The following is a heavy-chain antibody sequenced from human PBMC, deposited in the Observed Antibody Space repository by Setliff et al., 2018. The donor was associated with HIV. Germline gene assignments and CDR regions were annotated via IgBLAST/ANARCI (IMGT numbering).Heavy chain of an antibody. CDR3: ARESQWIQLAFDI. D-gene: IGHD5-18*01. V-gene: IGHV1-46*01. Sequence: ASVKVSCKSSGYRFSNHFMHWVRQAPGQGLEWMGIIYPSDGRTTYAQEFQGRVTMTRDTSTSTVYMELSSLRSEDTAVYYCARESQWIQLAFDIWGQGTMVTVSS. CDR2: IYPSDGRT. J-gene: IGHJ3*02. CDR1: GYRFSNHF.